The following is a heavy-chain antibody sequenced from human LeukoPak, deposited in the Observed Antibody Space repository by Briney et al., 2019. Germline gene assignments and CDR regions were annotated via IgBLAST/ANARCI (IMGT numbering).Heavy chain of an antibody. CDR1: GGSISSGGYY. V-gene: IGHV4-31*03. CDR2: IYYSGST. D-gene: IGHD4/OR15-4a*01. CDR3: AREGPLRDFDY. J-gene: IGHJ4*02. Sequence: PSETLSLTCTVSGGSISSGGYYWSWIRQHPGKGLEWIGYIYYSGSTYYNPSLKSRVTISVDTSKNQFSLKLSSVTAADTAVYYCAREGPLRDFDYWGQGTLVTVSS.